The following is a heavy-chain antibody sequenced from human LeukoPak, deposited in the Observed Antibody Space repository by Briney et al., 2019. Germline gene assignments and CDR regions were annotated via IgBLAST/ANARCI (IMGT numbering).Heavy chain of an antibody. D-gene: IGHD1-7*01. V-gene: IGHV3-23*01. Sequence: GGSLRLSCAASGFTFSSFAMSWVRQAPGKGLEWVSAISGSGGSTYYADSVKGRFTISRDNSKNTLYLQMNSLRAEDTAVYYCAKSLRNWNYVPFLGYWGQGTLVTVSS. CDR1: GFTFSSFA. J-gene: IGHJ4*02. CDR3: AKSLRNWNYVPFLGY. CDR2: ISGSGGST.